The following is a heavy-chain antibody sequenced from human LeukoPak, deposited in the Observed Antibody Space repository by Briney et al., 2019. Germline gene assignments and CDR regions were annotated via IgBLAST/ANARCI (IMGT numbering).Heavy chain of an antibody. Sequence: PGRSLRLSCAASGFTFSSYWMSWVRQAPGKGLEWVANIKQDGSEKYYVDSVKGRFTISRDNAKNSLYLQMNSLRAEDTAVYYCARVGSYYDSSGYVLYWGQGTLVTVSS. CDR1: GFTFSSYW. J-gene: IGHJ4*02. CDR3: ARVGSYYDSSGYVLY. CDR2: IKQDGSEK. D-gene: IGHD3-22*01. V-gene: IGHV3-7*01.